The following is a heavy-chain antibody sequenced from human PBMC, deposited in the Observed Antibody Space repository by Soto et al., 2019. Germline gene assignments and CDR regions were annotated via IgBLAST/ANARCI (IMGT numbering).Heavy chain of an antibody. D-gene: IGHD3-16*01. CDR1: SGSISSYY. J-gene: IGHJ5*02. CDR2: IFYSGGT. Sequence: SETLSLTCTVSSGSISSYYWSWIRQPPGKGLEWIGYIFYSGGTKYNPSLKSRVTISVDTSKNQFFLKVSSVTAADTAVYYCAYTEGYAWFDPWGQGTLVTVSS. V-gene: IGHV4-59*01. CDR3: AYTEGYAWFDP.